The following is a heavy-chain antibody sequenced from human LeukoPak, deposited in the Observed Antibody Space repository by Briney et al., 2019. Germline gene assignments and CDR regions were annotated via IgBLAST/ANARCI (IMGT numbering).Heavy chain of an antibody. Sequence: PSETLSLTCAVYGGSFSGYYWSWIRQPPGKGREGIGEINHSGSTNYNPSLKSRVTISVDTSKNQFSLKLSSVTAADTAVYYCARAEVAGYYYGSGSYYQVWGQGTLVTVSS. CDR3: ARAEVAGYYYGSGSYYQV. CDR1: GGSFSGYY. J-gene: IGHJ4*02. CDR2: INHSGST. D-gene: IGHD3-10*01. V-gene: IGHV4-34*01.